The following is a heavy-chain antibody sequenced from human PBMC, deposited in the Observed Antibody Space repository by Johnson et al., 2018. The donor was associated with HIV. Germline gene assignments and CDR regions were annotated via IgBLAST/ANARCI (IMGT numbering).Heavy chain of an antibody. Sequence: QVQLVESGGGVVQPGRSLRLSCAASGFTFSSYAMHWVRQAPGKGLEWVAVISYDGSNKYYADSVKGRFTISRDNSKNTLYLQMNSLRAEDTAVYYCARLYYYDSSGYYVRAFDIWGQGTMVTVSS. J-gene: IGHJ3*02. V-gene: IGHV3-30-3*01. D-gene: IGHD3-22*01. CDR2: ISYDGSNK. CDR1: GFTFSSYA. CDR3: ARLYYYDSSGYYVRAFDI.